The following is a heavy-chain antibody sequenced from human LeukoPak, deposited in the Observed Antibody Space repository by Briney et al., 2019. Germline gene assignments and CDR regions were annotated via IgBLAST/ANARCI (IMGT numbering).Heavy chain of an antibody. J-gene: IGHJ4*02. CDR2: IIPIFGTA. D-gene: IGHD2-2*01. CDR1: GGTFSSYA. Sequence: ASVKVSCKASGGTFSSYAISWVRQAPGQGLEWMGGIIPIFGTANYAQKFQGRVTITADESTSTAYMELSSLRSEDTAVYYCARGGDQLLDYYFDYWGQGTLVTVSS. CDR3: ARGGDQLLDYYFDY. V-gene: IGHV1-69*13.